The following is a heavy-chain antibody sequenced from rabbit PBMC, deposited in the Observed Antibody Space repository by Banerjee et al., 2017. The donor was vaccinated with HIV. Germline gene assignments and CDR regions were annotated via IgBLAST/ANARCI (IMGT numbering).Heavy chain of an antibody. V-gene: IGHV1S45*01. Sequence: QEQLKETGGGLVQPGGSLKLSCTASGFSFSNKAVMCWVRQAPGKGLEWIACINTITGKAVYATWAKGRFTFSKTSSTTVTLQMTSLTAADTATYFCARGSATMTLVITGYYLSLWGPGTLVTVS. D-gene: IGHD2-1*01. J-gene: IGHJ4*01. CDR3: ARGSATMTLVITGYYLSL. CDR2: INTITGKA. CDR1: GFSFSNKAV.